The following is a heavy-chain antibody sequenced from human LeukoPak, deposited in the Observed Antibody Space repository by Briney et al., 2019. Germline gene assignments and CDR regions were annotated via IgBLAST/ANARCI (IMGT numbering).Heavy chain of an antibody. CDR3: ARDYYGSKSSSFDP. CDR1: GYTFTSYD. D-gene: IGHD3-10*01. V-gene: IGHV1-8*02. CDR2: MNPNSGNT. Sequence: GPVKVSCKASGYTFTSYDINWVRQAPGQGLEWLGWMNPNSGNTGYAQNFQGRVTMTRNTSISTAYMELSSLRSEDTAVYYCARDYYGSKSSSFDPWGQGTLVTVSS. J-gene: IGHJ5*02.